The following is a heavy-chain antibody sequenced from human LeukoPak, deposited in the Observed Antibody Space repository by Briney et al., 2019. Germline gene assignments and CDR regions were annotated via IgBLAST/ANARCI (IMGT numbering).Heavy chain of an antibody. J-gene: IGHJ4*02. Sequence: GGSLRLSCTVSGFTVSSNSMSWVRQAPGKGLEWVAFIRYDRSNKYYADSVKGRFTISRDNSKNTLYLQMNSLRAEDTAVYYCAKGRRYYDILTGIHLLYWGQGTLVTVSS. D-gene: IGHD3-9*01. CDR2: IRYDRSNK. CDR3: AKGRRYYDILTGIHLLY. V-gene: IGHV3-30*02. CDR1: GFTVSSNS.